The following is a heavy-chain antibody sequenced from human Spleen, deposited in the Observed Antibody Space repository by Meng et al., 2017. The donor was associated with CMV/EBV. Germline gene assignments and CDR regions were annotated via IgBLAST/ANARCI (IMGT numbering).Heavy chain of an antibody. CDR2: ISSSSSYI. CDR1: GSTFSSYS. D-gene: IGHD5-12*01. V-gene: IGHV3-21*01. Sequence: GESLKISCAASGSTFSSYSMNWVRQAPGKGLEWVSSISSSSSYIYYADSVKGRFTISRDNAKNSLYLQMNSLRAEDTAVFYCAREESDYDNFDYWGQGALVTVSS. CDR3: AREESDYDNFDY. J-gene: IGHJ4*02.